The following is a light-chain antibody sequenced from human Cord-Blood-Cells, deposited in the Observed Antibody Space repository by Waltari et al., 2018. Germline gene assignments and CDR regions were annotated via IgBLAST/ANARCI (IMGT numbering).Light chain of an antibody. CDR3: QQYNSYSPG. Sequence: DIQMTQSPSTLSASVGDRVTITCRASQRISSWLAWYQQKPGKAPKLLIYKASSLESGVPSRFSGSGSGTEFTLTISSLQPDDFATYYCQQYNSYSPGFGQGTKL. CDR1: QRISSW. J-gene: IGKJ2*03. CDR2: KAS. V-gene: IGKV1-5*03.